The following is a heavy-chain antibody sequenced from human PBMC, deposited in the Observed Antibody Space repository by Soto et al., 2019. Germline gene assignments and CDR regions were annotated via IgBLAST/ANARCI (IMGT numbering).Heavy chain of an antibody. Sequence: GESLKISCKGSGYSFTSYWVSWVRQMPGKGLEWMGRIDPSDSYTNYSPSFQGHVTISADKSISTAYLQWSSLKASDTAMYYCATTYYYDSSGYGDYWGQGTLVTVSS. CDR1: GYSFTSYW. V-gene: IGHV5-10-1*01. J-gene: IGHJ4*02. CDR3: ATTYYYDSSGYGDY. D-gene: IGHD3-22*01. CDR2: IDPSDSYT.